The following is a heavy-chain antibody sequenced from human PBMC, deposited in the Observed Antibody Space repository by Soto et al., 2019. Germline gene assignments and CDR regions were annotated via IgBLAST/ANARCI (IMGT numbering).Heavy chain of an antibody. V-gene: IGHV4-39*01. D-gene: IGHD3-10*01. CDR2: IYYTGNT. Sequence: QVQLQESGPGLVKTSETLSLTCTVSGGSISSTNYYWGWIRQPPGKGLEWIGSIYYTGNTFYNPSLKSRVPLSADTSKNQFSLKVTSVPAADPAVYYCARHDFYGSGSYYRKGFYYYFGLDVWGQGTTVTVSS. J-gene: IGHJ6*02. CDR3: ARHDFYGSGSYYRKGFYYYFGLDV. CDR1: GGSISSTNYY.